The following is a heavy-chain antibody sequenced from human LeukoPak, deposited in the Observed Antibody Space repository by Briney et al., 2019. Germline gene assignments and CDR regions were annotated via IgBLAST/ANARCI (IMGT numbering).Heavy chain of an antibody. V-gene: IGHV3-23*01. CDR3: AKSGDWYSGSYYSPAAPPHFDY. D-gene: IGHD1-26*01. Sequence: GGSLKLSCAASGFTFSSYDMSWVRQAPGKGLEWVSSIIGSGGSTYYAHSVKGRFTISRDNSKNTLHLQMNRLRAEDTAVYYCAKSGDWYSGSYYSPAAPPHFDYWGQGTLVTVSS. CDR1: GFTFSSYD. J-gene: IGHJ4*02. CDR2: IIGSGGST.